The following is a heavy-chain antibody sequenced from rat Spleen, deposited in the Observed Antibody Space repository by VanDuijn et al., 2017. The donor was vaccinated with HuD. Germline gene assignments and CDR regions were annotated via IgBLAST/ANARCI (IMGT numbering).Heavy chain of an antibody. CDR3: TRWNIGTTGDY. Sequence: QVQLKESGPGLVQPSQTLSLTCTVSGFSLMDYSVHWVRQPPGKGLEWMGRMKYDGDTYYNSALKSRLSISREPSKSQVFLKMNSLQTEDTAIYYCTRWNIGTTGDYWGQGVMVTVSS. CDR2: MKYDGDT. D-gene: IGHD1-5*01. J-gene: IGHJ2*01. V-gene: IGHV2S30*01. CDR1: GFSLMDYS.